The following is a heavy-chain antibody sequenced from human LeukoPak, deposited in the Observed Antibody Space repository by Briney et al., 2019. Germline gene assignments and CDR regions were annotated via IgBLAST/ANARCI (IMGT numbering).Heavy chain of an antibody. D-gene: IGHD6-19*01. CDR2: ISGSGDNT. J-gene: IGHJ4*02. CDR1: GFTFSTYA. Sequence: GGSLRLSCAASGFTFSTYAMNWVRQAPGKGLEWVSAISGSGDNTYYAESVKGRFTISRDNSKNTLYLQMNSLRAEDTAVYYCAKRPPLSGGWPFDYWGQGTLVTVSS. CDR3: AKRPPLSGGWPFDY. V-gene: IGHV3-23*01.